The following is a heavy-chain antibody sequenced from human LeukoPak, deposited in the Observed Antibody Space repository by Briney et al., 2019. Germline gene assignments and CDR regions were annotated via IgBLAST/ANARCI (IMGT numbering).Heavy chain of an antibody. Sequence: GGSLRLSCAASGFTFSSYGMHWVRQAPGKGLEWVAVISYDGSNKYYADSVKGRFTISRDNSKNTLYLQMNSLRAEDTAVYYCAKDTRISPWELLPSYFDYWGQGTLVTVSS. J-gene: IGHJ4*02. CDR1: GFTFSSYG. CDR3: AKDTRISPWELLPSYFDY. V-gene: IGHV3-30*18. CDR2: ISYDGSNK. D-gene: IGHD1-26*01.